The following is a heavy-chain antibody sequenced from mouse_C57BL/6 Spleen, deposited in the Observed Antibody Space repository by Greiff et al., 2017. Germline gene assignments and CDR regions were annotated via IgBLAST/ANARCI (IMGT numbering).Heavy chain of an antibody. Sequence: VMLVESGGGLVKPGGSLKLSCAASGFTFSDYGMPWVRQAPEKGLEWVAYISSGSSTIYYADTVKGRFTISRDNAKNTLFLQMTSLRSGDTAMYYCADYGLAYWGQGTLVTVSA. V-gene: IGHV5-17*01. CDR3: ADYGLAY. CDR1: GFTFSDYG. J-gene: IGHJ3*01. CDR2: ISSGSSTI. D-gene: IGHD2-4*01.